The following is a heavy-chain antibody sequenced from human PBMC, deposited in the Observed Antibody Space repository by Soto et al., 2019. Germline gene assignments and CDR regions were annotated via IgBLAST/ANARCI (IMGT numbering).Heavy chain of an antibody. CDR1: GYIFTSYY. Sequence: ASVKVSCKASGYIFTSYYMHWVRQAPGQGLEWMGIINPSGGITRNAQKFQGRVTMTGDTFTSTVYMELSSLRSEDTAVYYCARGIEYSSGWYAFDIWGPGTMVTVSS. CDR3: ARGIEYSSGWYAFDI. J-gene: IGHJ3*02. V-gene: IGHV1-46*03. CDR2: INPSGGIT. D-gene: IGHD6-19*01.